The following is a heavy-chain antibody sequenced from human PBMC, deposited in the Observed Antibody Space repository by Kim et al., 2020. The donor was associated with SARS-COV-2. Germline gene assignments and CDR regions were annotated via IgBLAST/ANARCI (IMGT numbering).Heavy chain of an antibody. Sequence: ASVKVSCKASGYTFTGYYMHWVRQAPGQGLEWMGWINPNSGGTNYAQKFQGRVTMTRDTSISTAYMELSRLRSDDTAVYYCARGDGPDYDFWSVTEWFDTWGQGTLVTVSS. J-gene: IGHJ5*02. CDR2: INPNSGGT. D-gene: IGHD3-3*01. CDR3: ARGDGPDYDFWSVTEWFDT. V-gene: IGHV1-2*02. CDR1: GYTFTGYY.